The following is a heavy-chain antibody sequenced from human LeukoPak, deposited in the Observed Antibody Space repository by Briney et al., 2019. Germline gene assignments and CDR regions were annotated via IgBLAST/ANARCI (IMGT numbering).Heavy chain of an antibody. Sequence: ASVKVSCKASGYTFTSYYMHWVRQAPGQGLEWMGIINPSGGSTSYAQKFQGRVTMTRDMSTSTVYMELSSLRSEDTAVYYCAILTSIYDSSGYPQPFDYWGQGTLVTVSS. CDR2: INPSGGST. CDR3: AILTSIYDSSGYPQPFDY. J-gene: IGHJ4*02. D-gene: IGHD3-22*01. CDR1: GYTFTSYY. V-gene: IGHV1-46*01.